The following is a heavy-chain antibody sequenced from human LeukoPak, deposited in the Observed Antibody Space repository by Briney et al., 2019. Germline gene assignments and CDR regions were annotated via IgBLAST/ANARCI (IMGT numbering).Heavy chain of an antibody. CDR3: ARAGVTAIPYYFDY. D-gene: IGHD2-21*02. Sequence: SSETLSLTCSVSGYSISSGYYWGWIRQPPGKGLEWIGTFYPSGSTYYNPSLKSRVTILVDTSKNQFSLKLSSVTAADAAVFYCARAGVTAIPYYFDYWGQGTLVTVSS. J-gene: IGHJ4*02. CDR1: GYSISSGYY. CDR2: FYPSGST. V-gene: IGHV4-38-2*02.